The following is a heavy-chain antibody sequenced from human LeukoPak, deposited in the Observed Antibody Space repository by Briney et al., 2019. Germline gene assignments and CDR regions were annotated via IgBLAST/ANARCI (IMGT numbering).Heavy chain of an antibody. J-gene: IGHJ4*02. CDR1: GYTFTGYY. CDR2: INPNSGGT. D-gene: IGHD1-26*01. CDR3: AREGDIVGATTIDY. Sequence: ASVKVSCKASGYTFTGYYMHWVRQAPGQGLEWMGWINPNSGGTNYAQKFQGRVTMTRDTSLSTAYMELSRLRSDDTAVYYCAREGDIVGATTIDYWGRGTLVTVSS. V-gene: IGHV1-2*02.